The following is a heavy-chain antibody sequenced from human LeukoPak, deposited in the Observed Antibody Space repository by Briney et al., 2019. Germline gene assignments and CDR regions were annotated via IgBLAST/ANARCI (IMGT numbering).Heavy chain of an antibody. CDR1: GFTFSSYA. CDR3: AKVLGRSDWQTDS. J-gene: IGHJ4*02. V-gene: IGHV3-23*01. Sequence: GGSLRLSCAASGFTFSSYAMTWVRQAPGKGLEWVSAIGGSGGATYYADSVKGRFTISRDNSKNTLYLQLDSLRAGDTAVYYCAKVLGRSDWQTDSWGQGTLVNVSS. CDR2: IGGSGGAT. D-gene: IGHD6-19*01.